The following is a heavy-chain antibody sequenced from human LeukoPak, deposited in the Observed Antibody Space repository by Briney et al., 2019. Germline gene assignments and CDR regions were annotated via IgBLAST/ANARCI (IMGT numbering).Heavy chain of an antibody. J-gene: IGHJ4*02. Sequence: PGGSLRLSCAASGFTFSSYGMHWVRQAPGKGLEWVAVISYDGSNKYYADSVKGRFTISRDNAKNSLYLQMNSLRAEDTALYYCLRDYQGYWGQGTLVTVSS. CDR2: ISYDGSNK. CDR3: LRDYQGY. D-gene: IGHD6-13*01. CDR1: GFTFSSYG. V-gene: IGHV3-30*03.